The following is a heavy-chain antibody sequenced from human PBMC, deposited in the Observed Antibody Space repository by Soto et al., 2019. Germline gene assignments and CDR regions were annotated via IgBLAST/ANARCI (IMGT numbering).Heavy chain of an antibody. CDR2: IRSQLDGGTT. V-gene: IGHV3-15*01. CDR3: TTVAYGDYVSDY. D-gene: IGHD4-17*01. Sequence: EVELVESGGVLVKPGGSLRLSCAASGFAFTNAWMTWVRQAPGKALEWVGRIRSQLDGGTTDYAAPVKGRITISRDDSRNTLYLQMNSLKTEDTAVYYCTTVAYGDYVSDYWGQGTLVTVSS. J-gene: IGHJ4*02. CDR1: GFAFTNAW.